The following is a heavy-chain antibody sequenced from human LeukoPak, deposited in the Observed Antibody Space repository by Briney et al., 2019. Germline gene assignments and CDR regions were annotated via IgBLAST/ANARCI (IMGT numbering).Heavy chain of an antibody. Sequence: GSSVKVSCKASGGTFSSYAISWVRQAPGQGLEWMGWISAYNGNTNYAQKLQGRVTMTTDTSTSTAYMELRSLRSDDTAVYYCARDCIVGATSWFDPWGQGTLVTVSS. V-gene: IGHV1-18*01. D-gene: IGHD1-26*01. CDR2: ISAYNGNT. CDR1: GGTFSSYA. CDR3: ARDCIVGATSWFDP. J-gene: IGHJ5*02.